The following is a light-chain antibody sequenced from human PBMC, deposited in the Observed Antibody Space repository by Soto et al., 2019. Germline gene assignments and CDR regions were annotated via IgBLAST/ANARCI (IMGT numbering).Light chain of an antibody. CDR2: GAS. Sequence: EIVLTQSPGTLSLSPGERATLSCRASQSVSNNYLAWYQQKPGQAPRLLIYGASNRATGIPDRFSGSGSGKNSTPTSSRLRPEVLAVYYCQNYGSSGSFGQGTRVKIK. J-gene: IGKJ1*01. CDR1: QSVSNNY. CDR3: QNYGSSGS. V-gene: IGKV3-20*01.